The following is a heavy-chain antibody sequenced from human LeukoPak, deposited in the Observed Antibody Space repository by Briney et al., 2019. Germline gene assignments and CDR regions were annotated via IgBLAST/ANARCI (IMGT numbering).Heavy chain of an antibody. D-gene: IGHD2-21*02. CDR3: ARDQSDSKRFDP. CDR1: GGSISSYY. CDR2: IYTSGST. J-gene: IGHJ5*02. V-gene: IGHV4-4*07. Sequence: SETLSLTCTVSGGSISSYYWSWIRQPAGKGLEWIGRIYTSGSTNYNPFLKSRVTMSVDTSKNQFSLKLSSVTAADTAVYYCARDQSDSKRFDPWGQGTLVTVSS.